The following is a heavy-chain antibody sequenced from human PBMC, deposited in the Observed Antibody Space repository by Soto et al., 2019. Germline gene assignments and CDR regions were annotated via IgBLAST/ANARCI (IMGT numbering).Heavy chain of an antibody. D-gene: IGHD6-13*01. CDR1: GYNFNRYW. CDR3: ARSLVNGTYEAFDI. Sequence: GESLKISCKGSGYNFNRYWIGWVRQMPGKGLEWMGVINPGDSDTRYSPSLQGQVTISADKSSSAAYLQWSSLQASDTATYYCARSLVNGTYEAFDIWGQGTMVTVSS. CDR2: INPGDSDT. J-gene: IGHJ3*02. V-gene: IGHV5-51*01.